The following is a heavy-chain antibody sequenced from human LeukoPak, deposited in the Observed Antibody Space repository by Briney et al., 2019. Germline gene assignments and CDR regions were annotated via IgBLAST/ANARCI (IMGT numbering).Heavy chain of an antibody. J-gene: IGHJ5*02. D-gene: IGHD6-13*01. V-gene: IGHV4-38-2*02. Sequence: SETLSLNCNVSGGSINSYYWSCMRQPPGKGLEWIGSIFLSGGTYYNPSLKSRVTISVHTSKNQFSLKLSSVTAADTAVYYCAREGDSSSVGWFDPWGQGTLVTVSS. CDR2: IFLSGGT. CDR3: AREGDSSSVGWFDP. CDR1: GGSINSYY.